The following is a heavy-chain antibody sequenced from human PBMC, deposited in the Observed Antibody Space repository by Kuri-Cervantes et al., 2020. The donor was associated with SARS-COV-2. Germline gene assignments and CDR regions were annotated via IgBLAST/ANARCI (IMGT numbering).Heavy chain of an antibody. D-gene: IGHD6-13*01. CDR1: GFTFSDYY. J-gene: IGHJ6*01. CDR3: ARDVGIAAAGTVILYYGMDV. CDR2: ISSSGSTI. Sequence: GGSLRLSCAASGFTFSDYYMSWIRQAPGKGLEWVSYISSSGSTIYYADSVKGRLTISRDNAKNSLYLQMNSLRAEDTAVYYCARDVGIAAAGTVILYYGMDVWGPGNTVTVFS. V-gene: IGHV3-11*04.